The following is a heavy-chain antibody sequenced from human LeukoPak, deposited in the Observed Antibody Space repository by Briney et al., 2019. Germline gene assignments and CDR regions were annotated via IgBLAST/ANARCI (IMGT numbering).Heavy chain of an antibody. Sequence: SETLSLTCTVSGGSMSSYYWSWIRQPPGKGLEWIGNIYTSGNTNYNPSLKSRVAISVDTSKNQFSLKLNSVTAADTAVYYCARPYSSGWSGAFDIWGQGTMVTVSS. V-gene: IGHV4-4*09. J-gene: IGHJ3*02. CDR2: IYTSGNT. CDR1: GGSMSSYY. D-gene: IGHD6-19*01. CDR3: ARPYSSGWSGAFDI.